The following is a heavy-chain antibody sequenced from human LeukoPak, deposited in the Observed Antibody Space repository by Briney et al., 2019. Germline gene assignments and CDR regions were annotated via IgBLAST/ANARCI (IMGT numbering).Heavy chain of an antibody. CDR1: GFTFSTYG. V-gene: IGHV3-30*18. J-gene: IGHJ3*01. Sequence: PGGSLRLSCAASGFTFSTYGMHWVRQAPGEGLEWVAVISSDGNTKYYADSVKGRFTISRDNSKNTLYLQMNSLRAEDTAVYYCAKERGPRDAFDFWGQGTMVAVSS. CDR2: ISSDGNTK. CDR3: AKERGPRDAFDF.